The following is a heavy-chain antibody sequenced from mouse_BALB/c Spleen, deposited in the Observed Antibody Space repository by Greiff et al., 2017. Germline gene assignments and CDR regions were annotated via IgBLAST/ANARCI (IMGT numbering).Heavy chain of an antibody. CDR2: ISSGGST. D-gene: IGHD2-1*01. CDR3: AVYYGTRYWYFDV. J-gene: IGHJ1*01. V-gene: IGHV5-6-5*01. CDR1: GFTFSSYA. Sequence: EVKLVESGGGLVKPGGSLKLSCAASGFTFSSYAMSWVRQTPEKRLEWVASISSGGSTYYPDSVKGRFTISRDNARNILYLQMSSLRSEDTAMYYCAVYYGTRYWYFDVWGAGTTVTVSS.